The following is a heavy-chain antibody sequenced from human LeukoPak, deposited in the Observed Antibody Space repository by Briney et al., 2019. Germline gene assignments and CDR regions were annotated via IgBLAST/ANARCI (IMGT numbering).Heavy chain of an antibody. CDR1: GFTVSSNY. D-gene: IGHD3-22*01. Sequence: PGGPLRLSCAASGFTVSSNYMSWVRQAPGKGLEWVSVIYSGGSTYYADSVKGRFTISRDNSKNTLYLQMNSLRAEDTAVYYCARDHHDYYDSSGYFDYWGQGTLVTVSS. V-gene: IGHV3-66*02. CDR2: IYSGGST. J-gene: IGHJ4*02. CDR3: ARDHHDYYDSSGYFDY.